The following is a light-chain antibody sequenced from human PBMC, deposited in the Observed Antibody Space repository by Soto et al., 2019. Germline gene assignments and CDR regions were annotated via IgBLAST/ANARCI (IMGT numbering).Light chain of an antibody. V-gene: IGKV3-11*01. Sequence: EIVFTQSPATRSLSPGERATLYCRASQSVSSYLAWYQQKPGQAPRLLIYDASNGATGIPARFSGSGSGTDFTLTISSLEPEDFAVYYCQQRSNWPPEFTFGPGTKVDIK. CDR1: QSVSSY. CDR3: QQRSNWPPEFT. J-gene: IGKJ3*01. CDR2: DAS.